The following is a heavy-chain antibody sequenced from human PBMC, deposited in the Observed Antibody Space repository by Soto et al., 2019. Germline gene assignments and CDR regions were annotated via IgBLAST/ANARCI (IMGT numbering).Heavy chain of an antibody. D-gene: IGHD6-13*01. Sequence: GESLKISCEGSGYSFTSHWIGWVRQMPGRGLEWMGIIFPSDSDTRYSPSFEGQVTIPADKSISTAYLHWSSLKASDTAMYYCARSYSSSWYYFDYWGQGTLVTSPQ. CDR1: GYSFTSHW. CDR2: IFPSDSDT. V-gene: IGHV5-51*01. CDR3: ARSYSSSWYYFDY. J-gene: IGHJ4*02.